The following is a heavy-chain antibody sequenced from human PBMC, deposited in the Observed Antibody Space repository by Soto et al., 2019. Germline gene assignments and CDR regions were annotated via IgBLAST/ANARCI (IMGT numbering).Heavy chain of an antibody. CDR1: GGSISSGGYY. CDR3: ARDLRNWFDP. V-gene: IGHV4-31*03. CDR2: IYYSGST. Sequence: PSETLSLTCTVSGGSISSGGYYWSWIRQHPGKGLEWIGYIYYSGSTYYKPSLKSRVTISVDTSKDQFSLKLSSVTAADTAVYYCARDLRNWFDPWGQGTLVTVSS. J-gene: IGHJ5*02.